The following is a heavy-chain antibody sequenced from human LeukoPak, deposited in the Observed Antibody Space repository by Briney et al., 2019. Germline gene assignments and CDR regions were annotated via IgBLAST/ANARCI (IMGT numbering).Heavy chain of an antibody. V-gene: IGHV4-39*07. J-gene: IGHJ6*02. CDR1: GGSISSSSYY. D-gene: IGHD1-26*01. Sequence: SETLSLTCTVSGGSISSSSYYWGWIRQPPGKGLVWIGSIYYSGSTYYNPSLKSRVTISVDTSKNQFSLKLSSVTAADTAVYYCARLIRNGSYYYYYGMDVWGQGTTVTVSS. CDR2: IYYSGST. CDR3: ARLIRNGSYYYYYGMDV.